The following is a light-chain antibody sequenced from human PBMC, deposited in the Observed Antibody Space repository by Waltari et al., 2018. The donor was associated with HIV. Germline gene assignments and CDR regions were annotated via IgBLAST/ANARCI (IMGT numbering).Light chain of an antibody. CDR2: DVS. CDR1: SSDVGGYSY. V-gene: IGLV2-11*01. J-gene: IGLJ1*01. Sequence: QSALTQPRSVSGSPGQSVTISCTGTSSDVGGYSYVSLYQQHPCKAPKLMIYDVSTRTSRVPDRFSGYKSVTTASLTISALQADDEADYDCCSYAGSCVFGTGTKVTAL. CDR3: CSYAGSCV.